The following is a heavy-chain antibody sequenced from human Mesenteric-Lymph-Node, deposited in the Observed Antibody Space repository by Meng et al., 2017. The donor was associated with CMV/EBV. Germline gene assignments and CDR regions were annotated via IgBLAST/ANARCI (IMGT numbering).Heavy chain of an antibody. Sequence: GESLKISCAASGFTFSNYGMNWVRQTPGKGLEWVSSIGTTDTHIYYADSLKGRFTISRDNAENSLYLQMNSLTVEDTAVYYCARDRYTHSAPVGYYGMDVWGQGTTVTVSS. CDR2: IGTTDTHI. D-gene: IGHD3-16*02. V-gene: IGHV3-21*01. J-gene: IGHJ6*02. CDR1: GFTFSNYG. CDR3: ARDRYTHSAPVGYYGMDV.